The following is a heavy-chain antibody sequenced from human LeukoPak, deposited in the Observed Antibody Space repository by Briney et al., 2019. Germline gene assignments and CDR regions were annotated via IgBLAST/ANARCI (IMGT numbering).Heavy chain of an antibody. CDR3: ARGPMLGWFDP. J-gene: IGHJ5*02. CDR2: INHSGST. V-gene: IGHV4-34*01. CDR1: GGSFSGYY. D-gene: IGHD3-16*01. Sequence: PSETLSLTCAVYGGSFSGYYWSWIRQPPGKGLEWIGEINHSGSTNYNPSLKSRVTISVDTSKNQFSLKLSFVTDADTAIYYCARGPMLGWFDPWGQGTLVTVSS.